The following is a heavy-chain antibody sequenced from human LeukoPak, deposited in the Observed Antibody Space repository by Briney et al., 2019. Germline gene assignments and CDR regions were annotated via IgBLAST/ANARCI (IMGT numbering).Heavy chain of an antibody. V-gene: IGHV3-7*03. Sequence: GGSLRLSCAASGFTFSIHWMTWVRQAPGKGLEWVATIKPDGNDKYFVDSVKGRFTVSRDNAKNSLYLQINSLRAEDTAVYYCARSSYSSSSSVWGQGTMVTVSS. CDR3: ARSSYSSSSSV. CDR2: IKPDGNDK. CDR1: GFTFSIHW. D-gene: IGHD6-6*01. J-gene: IGHJ3*01.